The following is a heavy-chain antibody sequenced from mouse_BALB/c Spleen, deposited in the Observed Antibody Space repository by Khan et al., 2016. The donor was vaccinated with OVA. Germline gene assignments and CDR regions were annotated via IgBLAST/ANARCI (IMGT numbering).Heavy chain of an antibody. CDR2: INPSTGYT. J-gene: IGHJ2*01. D-gene: IGHD1-1*02. Sequence: QVQLQESGAELAKPGASVTMSCKASGYTFTNYWILWVKQRPGQGLEWIGYINPSTGYTEYNQNFKDKATLTADKSSSTAYMQLSSLTSEDSAVYYCASKGLRWNIDYWGQGTTLTVSS. V-gene: IGHV1-7*01. CDR1: GYTFTNYW. CDR3: ASKGLRWNIDY.